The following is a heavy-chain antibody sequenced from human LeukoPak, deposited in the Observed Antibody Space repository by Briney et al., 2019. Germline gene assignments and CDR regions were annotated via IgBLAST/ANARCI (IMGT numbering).Heavy chain of an antibody. Sequence: PGGSLRLSYAASGFGFTFVSYNLNWVRQAPGKGLEWVSYISSSSRLIYYADSVKGRFTISRDNANNSLYLQMNSLTDEDTAVYYCAASGSFSSFGYWGQGTLVTVSS. V-gene: IGHV3-48*02. CDR2: ISSSSRLI. D-gene: IGHD3-10*01. J-gene: IGHJ4*02. CDR1: GFGFTFVSYN. CDR3: AASGSFSSFGY.